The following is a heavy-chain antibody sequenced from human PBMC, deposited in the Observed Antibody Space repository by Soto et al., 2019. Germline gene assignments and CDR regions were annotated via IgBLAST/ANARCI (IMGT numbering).Heavy chain of an antibody. CDR2: IYYSGST. V-gene: IGHV4-30-4*01. CDR1: GGSISSGDYY. CDR3: ARDDPLYSHYYYGMDV. Sequence: SETLSLTCTVSGGSISSGDYYWSWIRQPPGKGLEWIGYIYYSGSTYYNPSLKSRVTISVDTSKNQYSLKLSSVTAADTAVYYCARDDPLYSHYYYGMDVWGQGTTVTVSS. J-gene: IGHJ6*02. D-gene: IGHD4-4*01.